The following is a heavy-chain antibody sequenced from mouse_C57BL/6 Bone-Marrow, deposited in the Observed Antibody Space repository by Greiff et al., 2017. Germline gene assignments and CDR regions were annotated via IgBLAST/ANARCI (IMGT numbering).Heavy chain of an antibody. CDR2: IYPYNGVS. V-gene: IGHV1-31*01. J-gene: IGHJ1*03. D-gene: IGHD1-1*01. CDR1: GYSFTGYY. CDR3: ARRRRTVVDWYFDV. Sequence: EVKLMESGPELVKPGASVKISCKASGYSFTGYYMHWVKQSHGNILDWIGYIYPYNGVSSYNQKFKGKATLTVDKSSSTAYMELRSLTSEDSAVYYCARRRRTVVDWYFDVWGTGTTVTVSS.